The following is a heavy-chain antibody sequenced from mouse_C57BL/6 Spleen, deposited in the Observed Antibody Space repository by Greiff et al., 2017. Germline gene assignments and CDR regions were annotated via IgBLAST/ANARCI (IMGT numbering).Heavy chain of an antibody. V-gene: IGHV1-59*01. CDR3: ARAGGSSFLDY. Sequence: VQLQQPGAELVRPGTSVKLSCKASGYTFTSYWMHWVKQRPGQGLEWIGVIDPSDSYTNYNQKFKGKATLTVDTSSSKAYMQLSSLTSEDSAVYYCARAGGSSFLDYWGQGTTLTVSS. D-gene: IGHD1-1*01. CDR2: IDPSDSYT. J-gene: IGHJ2*01. CDR1: GYTFTSYW.